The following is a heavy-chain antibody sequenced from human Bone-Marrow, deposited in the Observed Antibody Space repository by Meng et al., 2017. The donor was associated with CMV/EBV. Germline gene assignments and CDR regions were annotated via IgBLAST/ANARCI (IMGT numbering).Heavy chain of an antibody. CDR2: IIPILGIA. V-gene: IGHV1-69*04. Sequence: SVKVSCKAAGGTFSSYTISWVRQAPGQGLEWMGRIIPILGIANYAQKFQGRVTITADKSTSTAYMELSSLRSEDTAVYYCARDRRDYYDLGYAFDIWGQGPMVTVSS. J-gene: IGHJ3*02. D-gene: IGHD3-22*01. CDR1: GGTFSSYT. CDR3: ARDRRDYYDLGYAFDI.